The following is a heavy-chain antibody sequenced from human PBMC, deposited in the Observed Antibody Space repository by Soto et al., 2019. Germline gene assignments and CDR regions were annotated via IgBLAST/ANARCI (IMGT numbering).Heavy chain of an antibody. V-gene: IGHV1-69*01. J-gene: IGHJ4*02. CDR3: AVDSGYCSGGSCSNLDY. CDR1: GGTFSSYA. CDR2: IIPILGTA. Sequence: QVQLVQSGAEVKKPGSSVKVSCKASGGTFSSYAISWVRQAPGRGLEWMGGIIPILGTANYAQKFQGRVTITADESTSTAYMELSSLRSEDTAVYYCAVDSGYCSGGSCSNLDYWGQGTLVTVSS. D-gene: IGHD2-15*01.